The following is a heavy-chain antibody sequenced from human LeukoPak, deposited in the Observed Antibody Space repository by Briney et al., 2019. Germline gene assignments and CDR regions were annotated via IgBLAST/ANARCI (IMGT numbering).Heavy chain of an antibody. D-gene: IGHD6-13*01. CDR3: ARGGIAAAGWFDP. J-gene: IGHJ5*02. CDR2: INHSGST. Sequence: SETLSLTCAVYGGSFSGYYWSWIRQPPGKGLEWIGEINHSGSTNYNPSLKSRVTISGDTSKNQFSLKLSSVTAADTAVYYCARGGIAAAGWFDPWGQGTLVTVSS. V-gene: IGHV4-34*01. CDR1: GGSFSGYY.